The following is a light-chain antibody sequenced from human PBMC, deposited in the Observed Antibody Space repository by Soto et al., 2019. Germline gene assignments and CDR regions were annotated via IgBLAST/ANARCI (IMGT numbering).Light chain of an antibody. CDR1: QSVAGN. Sequence: EIVMTQSPATLSVSPGERATLSCRASQSVAGNLAWYQQKPGQAPRLLIYGASTRPTGIPARFSGSGPGTEFTLTISSLQSEDFAVYYCQHYNNWPRTFGQGTKVEIK. CDR2: GAS. V-gene: IGKV3-15*01. J-gene: IGKJ1*01. CDR3: QHYNNWPRT.